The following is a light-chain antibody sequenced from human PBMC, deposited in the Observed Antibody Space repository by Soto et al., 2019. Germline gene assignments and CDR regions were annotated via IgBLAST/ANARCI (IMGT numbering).Light chain of an antibody. CDR2: DSS. Sequence: EIVMTQSPATLSVSPGERATLSCRASQSVSSDLAWYQHKPGQAPRLLIYDSSTRAAGIPARFSGSGSGTEFALTFSNLQSEDFAVYYCQHYNNWPLAFGGGTKVEIK. J-gene: IGKJ4*01. V-gene: IGKV3-15*01. CDR3: QHYNNWPLA. CDR1: QSVSSD.